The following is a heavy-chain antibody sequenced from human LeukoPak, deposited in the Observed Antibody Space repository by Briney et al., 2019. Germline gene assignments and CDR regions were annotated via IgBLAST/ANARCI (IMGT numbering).Heavy chain of an antibody. CDR1: GFTFSSYA. CDR2: ISYDGSNK. V-gene: IGHV3-30*04. Sequence: PGGSLRLSCAASGFTFSSYAMHWVRQAPGKGLEWVAVISYDGSNKYYADSVKGRFTISRDNSKNTLYLQMNSLRAEDTAVYYCAKDYSYYDSSGYYGRDYWGQGTLVTVSS. J-gene: IGHJ4*02. D-gene: IGHD3-22*01. CDR3: AKDYSYYDSSGYYGRDY.